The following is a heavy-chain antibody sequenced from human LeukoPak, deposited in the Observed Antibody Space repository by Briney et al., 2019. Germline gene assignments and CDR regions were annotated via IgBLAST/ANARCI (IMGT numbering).Heavy chain of an antibody. D-gene: IGHD2-21*01. CDR2: ISSSSSYI. CDR1: GFTFSSYS. J-gene: IGHJ4*02. V-gene: IGHV3-21*01. Sequence: GGSLRLSCAASGFTFSSYSMNWVRQAPGKGLEWVSSISSSSSYIYYADSVKGRFTISRDNAKNSLYLQMNSLRAEDTAVYYCARVLVNRVASLDYWGQGTLVTVSS. CDR3: ARVLVNRVASLDY.